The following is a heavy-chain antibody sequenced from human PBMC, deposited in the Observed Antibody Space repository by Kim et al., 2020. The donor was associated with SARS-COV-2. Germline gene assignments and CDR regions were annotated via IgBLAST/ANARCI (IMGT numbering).Heavy chain of an antibody. V-gene: IGHV3-30*01. Sequence: RFTISRDNSKNTLYLQMNSLRAEDTAVYYCAREGQSDFWSGYYLANWFDPWGQGTLVTVSS. D-gene: IGHD3-3*01. J-gene: IGHJ5*02. CDR3: AREGQSDFWSGYYLANWFDP.